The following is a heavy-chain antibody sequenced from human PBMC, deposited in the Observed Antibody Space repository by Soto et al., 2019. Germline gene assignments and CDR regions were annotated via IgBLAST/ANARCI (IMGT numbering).Heavy chain of an antibody. V-gene: IGHV3-33*01. CDR2: IWYDGSNK. D-gene: IGHD1-7*01. CDR1: GSIFSGYG. CDR3: ARGGIGGTAFRGFCDH. Sequence: LVESGGGVVQPGTSLRLSCEASGSIFSGYGMHWVRQAPGKGLEWVAVIWYDGSNKYYADSVKGRFTISRDNSKNMLYLQMDSLIAEDTALYYCARGGIGGTAFRGFCDHWGQGTLVTVSS. J-gene: IGHJ4*02.